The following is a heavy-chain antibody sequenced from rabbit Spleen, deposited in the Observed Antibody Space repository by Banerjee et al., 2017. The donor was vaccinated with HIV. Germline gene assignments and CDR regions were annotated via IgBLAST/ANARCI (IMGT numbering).Heavy chain of an antibody. D-gene: IGHD1-1*01. CDR3: VRGASDSGYYNL. CDR2: IDLLFGTT. V-gene: IGHV1S43*01. CDR1: GVSFSGSSY. Sequence: QQQLEESGGDLVKPGASLTLTCIASGVSFSGSSYMCWVRQAPGKGLEWIGYIDLLFGTTYYANWVNGRFTISSHNAQNTVFLQMTSLTAADTATYFCVRGASDSGYYNLWGQGTLVTVS. J-gene: IGHJ4*01.